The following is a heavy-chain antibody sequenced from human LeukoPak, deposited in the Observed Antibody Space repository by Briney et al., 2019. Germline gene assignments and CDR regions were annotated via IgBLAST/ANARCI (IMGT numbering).Heavy chain of an antibody. CDR1: GFTFSSYS. CDR2: ISGSGGST. J-gene: IGHJ4*02. CDR3: AKFRYSSGWSPFDY. V-gene: IGHV3-23*01. Sequence: GGSLRLSCAASGFTFSSYSLNWVRQAPGKGLEWVSAISGSGGSTYYADSVKGRFTIYRDNSKNTLYLQMNGLRAEDTAVYYCAKFRYSSGWSPFDYWGQGTLVTASS. D-gene: IGHD6-19*01.